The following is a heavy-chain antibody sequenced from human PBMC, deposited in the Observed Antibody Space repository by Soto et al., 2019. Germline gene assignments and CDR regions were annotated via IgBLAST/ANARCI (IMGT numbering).Heavy chain of an antibody. J-gene: IGHJ5*02. CDR1: GYSFTSYW. CDR3: ARGLPAAPVHNWFDP. CDR2: IYPGDSDT. V-gene: IGHV5-51*01. D-gene: IGHD2-2*01. Sequence: GESLKISCKGSGYSFTSYWIGWVRQMPGKGLEWMGIIYPGDSDTRYSPSFQGQVTISADKSISTAYLQWSSLKASDTAMYYCARGLPAAPVHNWFDPWGQGTLVTVSS.